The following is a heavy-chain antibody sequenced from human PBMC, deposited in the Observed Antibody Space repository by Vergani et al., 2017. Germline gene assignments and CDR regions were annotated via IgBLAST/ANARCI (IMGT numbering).Heavy chain of an antibody. Sequence: VQLLESGGDLVQPGGSLRLSCATSGFTLSNHDMQWIRQGPGKGLEFVAFIQFDGSNQYYADSVKGRFTLSRDFSKNTLYLQMNSLRTDDTATYYCAKHFRGWGIDYWGQGTQVIVSS. D-gene: IGHD3-16*01. V-gene: IGHV3-30*02. CDR1: GFTLSNHD. J-gene: IGHJ4*02. CDR2: IQFDGSNQ. CDR3: AKHFRGWGIDY.